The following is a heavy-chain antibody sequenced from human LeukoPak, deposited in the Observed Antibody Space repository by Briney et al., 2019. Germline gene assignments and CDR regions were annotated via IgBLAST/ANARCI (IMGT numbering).Heavy chain of an antibody. V-gene: IGHV3-23*01. CDR1: GFTFSSYA. J-gene: IGHJ4*02. Sequence: QAGGSLRLSCAASGFTFSSYAMSWVRQAPGKGLEWVSTISGCGGSGGSTYYADSVKGRFTISRDNSNNTLYLQMNSLRAEDTAVYYCAKSRSSIAAALNYWGQGTLVTVSS. CDR2: ISGCGGSGGST. D-gene: IGHD6-6*01. CDR3: AKSRSSIAAALNY.